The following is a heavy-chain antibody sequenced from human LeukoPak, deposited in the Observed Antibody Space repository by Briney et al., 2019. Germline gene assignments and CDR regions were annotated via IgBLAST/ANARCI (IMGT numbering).Heavy chain of an antibody. V-gene: IGHV3-23*01. CDR1: GFTFSSSA. J-gene: IGHJ3*02. Sequence: GGSLRLSCAASGFTFSSSAMSWVRQAPGKGLEWVSAISNNGGYTYYADSVQGRFTISRDNSKSTLCLQMNSLRAEDTAVYYCARSSNVISIDDAFDIWGQGTMVTVSS. CDR3: ARSSNVISIDDAFDI. CDR2: ISNNGGYT. D-gene: IGHD6-6*01.